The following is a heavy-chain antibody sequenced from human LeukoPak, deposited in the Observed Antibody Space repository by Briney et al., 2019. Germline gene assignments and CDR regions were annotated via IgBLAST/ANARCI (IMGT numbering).Heavy chain of an antibody. D-gene: IGHD6-6*01. V-gene: IGHV4-39*07. J-gene: IGHJ4*02. CDR3: ARRLGIAARLRAIDY. Sequence: SETLSLTCTVSGYSISSSSYYWGWIRQPPGKGLEWIGEINHSGSTNYNPSLKSRVTISVDTSKNQFSLKLSSVTAADTAVYYCARRLGIAARLRAIDYWGQGTLVTVSS. CDR1: GYSISSSSYY. CDR2: INHSGST.